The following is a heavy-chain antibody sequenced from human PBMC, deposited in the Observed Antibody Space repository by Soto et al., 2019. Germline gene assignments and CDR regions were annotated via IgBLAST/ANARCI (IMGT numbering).Heavy chain of an antibody. CDR1: GGTFSSYA. J-gene: IGHJ4*02. V-gene: IGHV1-69*06. CDR2: IIPIFGTA. CDR3: ARGGRYNWNYLDY. D-gene: IGHD1-20*01. Sequence: SVKVSCKAAGGTFSSYAISWVRQAPGQGLEWMGGIIPIFGTANYAQKFQGRVTITADKSTSTAYMELSSLRSEDTAVYYCARGGRYNWNYLDYWGQGTLVTVSS.